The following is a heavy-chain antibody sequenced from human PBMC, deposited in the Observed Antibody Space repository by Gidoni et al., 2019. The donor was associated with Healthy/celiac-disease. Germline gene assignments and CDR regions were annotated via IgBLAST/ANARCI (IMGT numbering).Heavy chain of an antibody. V-gene: IGHV3-30*18. CDR1: GFTFSSYG. CDR2: ISYDGSNK. D-gene: IGHD3-16*02. Sequence: QVQLVESGGGVVQPGRSLRLSCAASGFTFSSYGMHWVRQAPGKGLEWVAVISYDGSNKSYADSVKGRFTISRDNSKNTLYLQMNSLRAEDTAVYYCAKDTSEYDYVWGSYRSEYYYYYGMDVWGQGTTVTVSS. J-gene: IGHJ6*02. CDR3: AKDTSEYDYVWGSYRSEYYYYYGMDV.